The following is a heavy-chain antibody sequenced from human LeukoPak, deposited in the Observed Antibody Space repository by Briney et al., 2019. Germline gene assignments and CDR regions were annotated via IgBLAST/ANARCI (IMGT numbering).Heavy chain of an antibody. CDR3: ASGAYYYGSGSYPHMDV. Sequence: SVKVSCKASGGTFSSYAISWVRQAPGQGLEWMGGIIPIFGTANYAQKFQGRVTITTDESTSTAYMELSSLRSEDTAVYYCASGAYYYGSGSYPHMDVWGKGTTVTVSS. J-gene: IGHJ6*03. CDR2: IIPIFGTA. V-gene: IGHV1-69*05. CDR1: GGTFSSYA. D-gene: IGHD3-10*01.